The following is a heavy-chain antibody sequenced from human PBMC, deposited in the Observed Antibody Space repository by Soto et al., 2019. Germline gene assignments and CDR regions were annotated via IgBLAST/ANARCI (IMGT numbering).Heavy chain of an antibody. CDR1: GGSISSYY. CDR3: ARDYYDSSPYFDY. J-gene: IGHJ4*02. V-gene: IGHV4-59*01. Sequence: QVQLQESGPGLVKPSETLSLTCTVSGGSISSYYWSWIRQPPGKGLEWIGYIYYSGSTNYNPSLKSRVTISVDTSKNQFSLKLSSVTAADTALYYCARDYYDSSPYFDYWGQGTLVTVSS. CDR2: IYYSGST. D-gene: IGHD3-22*01.